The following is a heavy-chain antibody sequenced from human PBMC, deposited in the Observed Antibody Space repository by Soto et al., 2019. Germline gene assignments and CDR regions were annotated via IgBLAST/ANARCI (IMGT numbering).Heavy chain of an antibody. CDR3: ARSLGLVVTAPTGFDP. CDR2: ISAYNGNT. J-gene: IGHJ5*02. V-gene: IGHV1-18*01. CDR1: GYTFTSYG. D-gene: IGHD2-21*02. Sequence: QVQLVQSGAEVKKPGASVKVSCKASGYTFTSYGISWVRQAPGQGLEWMGWISAYNGNTNYAQKLQGRVTMTTDTSTSTGYMELRRLRTDDTAVYYCARSLGLVVTAPTGFDPWGQGTLVTVSS.